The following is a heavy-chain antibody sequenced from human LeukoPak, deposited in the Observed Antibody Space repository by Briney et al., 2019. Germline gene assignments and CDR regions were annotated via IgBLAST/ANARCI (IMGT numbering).Heavy chain of an antibody. Sequence: GGSLRLSCAASGFTVSSNYMRWVCQAPGMGLEWVSVIYSGGSTYYADSVKGRFTISRDNSKNTLYLQMNSLRGEDTAVYYCARGRDGYSSSPIDYWGQGTLVTVSS. CDR1: GFTVSSNY. V-gene: IGHV3-53*01. CDR2: IYSGGST. J-gene: IGHJ4*02. D-gene: IGHD6-6*01. CDR3: ARGRDGYSSSPIDY.